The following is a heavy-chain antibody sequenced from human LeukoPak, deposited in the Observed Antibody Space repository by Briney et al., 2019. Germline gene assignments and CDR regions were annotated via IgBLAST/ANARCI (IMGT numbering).Heavy chain of an antibody. J-gene: IGHJ4*02. V-gene: IGHV4-38-2*02. Sequence: SETLSLTCTVSGYSISSGYYWGWIRQPPGKGLEWIGSIYHSGSTYYNPSLKSRVTISVDTSKNQFSLKLSSVTAADTAVYYCARGHSGIPIDYWGQGTLVTVSS. CDR2: IYHSGST. CDR3: ARGHSGIPIDY. CDR1: GYSISSGYY. D-gene: IGHD3-10*01.